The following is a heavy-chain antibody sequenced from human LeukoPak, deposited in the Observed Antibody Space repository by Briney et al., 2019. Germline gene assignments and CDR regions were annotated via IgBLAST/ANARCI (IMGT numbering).Heavy chain of an antibody. CDR3: ARDRNKLRYFDWLPEVDY. J-gene: IGHJ4*02. V-gene: IGHV3-21*01. CDR2: ISSSSSYI. D-gene: IGHD3-9*01. Sequence: GRSLRLSCAASGFTFSSYSMNWVRQAPGKGLEWVSSISSSSSYIYYADSVKGRFTISRDNAKNSLYLQMNSLRAEDTAVYYCARDRNKLRYFDWLPEVDYWGQGTLVTVSS. CDR1: GFTFSSYS.